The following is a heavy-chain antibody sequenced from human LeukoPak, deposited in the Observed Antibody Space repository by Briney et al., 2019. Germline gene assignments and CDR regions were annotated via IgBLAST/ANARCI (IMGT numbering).Heavy chain of an antibody. CDR1: GLSFSDYG. J-gene: IGHJ4*02. CDR3: ARDDPHYGDYLLFDY. D-gene: IGHD4-17*01. V-gene: IGHV3-33*01. CDR2: IWSDGSNK. Sequence: GGSLRLSCVVSGLSFSDYGMHWVRQAPGKGLEWVAVIWSDGSNKYYADSVKGRFTISRDNSENTLYLQMNSLRAEDTAVYYCARDDPHYGDYLLFDYWGQGTLVTVSS.